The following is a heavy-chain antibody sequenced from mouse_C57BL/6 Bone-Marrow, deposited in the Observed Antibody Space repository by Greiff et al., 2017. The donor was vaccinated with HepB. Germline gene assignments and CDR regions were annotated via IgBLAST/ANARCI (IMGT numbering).Heavy chain of an antibody. D-gene: IGHD1-1*01. CDR1: GYTFTDYY. V-gene: IGHV1-76*01. CDR2: IYPGSGNT. J-gene: IGHJ2*01. Sequence: QVQLKQSGAELVRPGASVKLSCKASGYTFTDYYINWVKQRPGQGLEWIARIYPGSGNTYYNEKFKGKATLTAEKSSSTAYMQLSSLTSEDSAVYFCAGYYYGSDPYYFDYWGQGTTLTVSS. CDR3: AGYYYGSDPYYFDY.